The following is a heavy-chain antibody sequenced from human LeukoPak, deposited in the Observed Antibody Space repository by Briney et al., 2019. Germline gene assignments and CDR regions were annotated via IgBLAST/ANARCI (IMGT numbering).Heavy chain of an antibody. CDR3: ARDLKSAAFDI. V-gene: IGHV3-53*01. CDR1: GFIVSGNY. CDR2: IYSGGTT. Sequence: GGSLRLSCAPSGFIVSGNYMSWVRQAPGRGLECVSVIYSGGTTHYADSVKGRFTISRDNSKNTLYLQMNSLRAEDTAVYYCARDLKSAAFDIWGQGTMVTVSS. J-gene: IGHJ3*02.